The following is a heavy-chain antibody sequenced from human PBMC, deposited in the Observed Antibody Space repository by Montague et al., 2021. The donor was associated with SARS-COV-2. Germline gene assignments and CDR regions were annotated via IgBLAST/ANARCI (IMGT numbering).Heavy chain of an antibody. J-gene: IGHJ6*02. V-gene: IGHV3-21*01. CDR3: ACSRAAGTVYYYYGMDV. CDR1: GFTFSSYS. Sequence: SLRLSCAASGFTFSSYSMNWVRQAPGKGLEWVSSISRSRSYIYYADSVKGRFTISRDNAKNSLYLQMNSLRAEDTAVYYCACSRAAGTVYYYYGMDVWGQGTTVTVSS. D-gene: IGHD6-13*01. CDR2: ISRSRSYI.